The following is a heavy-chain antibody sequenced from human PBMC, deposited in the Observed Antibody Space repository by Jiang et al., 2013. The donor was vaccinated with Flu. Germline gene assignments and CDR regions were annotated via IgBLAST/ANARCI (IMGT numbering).Heavy chain of an antibody. CDR1: GGSISSSSYY. CDR2: IYYSGST. V-gene: IGHV4-39*07. J-gene: IGHJ4*02. CDR3: ARESSRADDFWSGYLVDY. Sequence: GSGLVKPSETLSLTCTVSGGSISSSSYYWGWIRQPPGKGLEWIGSIYYSGSTYYNPSLKSRVTISVDTSKNQFSLKLSSVTAADTAVYYCARESSRADDFWSGYLVDYWGQGTLVTVSS. D-gene: IGHD3-3*01.